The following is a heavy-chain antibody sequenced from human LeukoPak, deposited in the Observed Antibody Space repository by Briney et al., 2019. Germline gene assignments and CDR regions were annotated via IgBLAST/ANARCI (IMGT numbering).Heavy chain of an antibody. CDR3: AKLGTYWYFDV. CDR1: GFTFNLYG. CDR2: ISGSAVDT. V-gene: IGHV3-23*01. D-gene: IGHD3-16*01. J-gene: IGHJ2*01. Sequence: GESLRLSCAASGFTFNLYGMTWVRQAPGKGLEWVSGISGSAVDTYYADSVKGRFTISRDNSKNELLLQMNNLRAEDTAVYFCAKLGTYWYFDVWGRGTLVTVSS.